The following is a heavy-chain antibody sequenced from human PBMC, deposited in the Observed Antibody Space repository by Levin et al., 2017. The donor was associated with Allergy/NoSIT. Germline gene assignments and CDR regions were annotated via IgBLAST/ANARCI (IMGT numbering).Heavy chain of an antibody. CDR3: ARGGSYLTTGFDY. J-gene: IGHJ4*02. Sequence: GESLKISCAASGFTFNNDELNWVRQAPGKGLEWVSYISGSGDSIYYADSVKGRFTISRDNAKNSLYLQMNSLRAEDTAVYFCARGGSYLTTGFDYWGQGTLVTVSS. CDR1: GFTFNNDE. V-gene: IGHV3-48*03. CDR2: ISGSGDSI. D-gene: IGHD1-26*01.